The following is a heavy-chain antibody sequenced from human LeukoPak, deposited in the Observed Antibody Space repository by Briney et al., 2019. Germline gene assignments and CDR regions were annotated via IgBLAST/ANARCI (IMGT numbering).Heavy chain of an antibody. CDR3: ARETTTALLWFGELSEPRVENDAFDI. Sequence: SVKVSCKASGYTFTGYGISWVRQAPGQGLEWMGGIIPIFGTANYAQKFQGRVTITADESTSTAYMELSSLRSEDTAVYYCARETTTALLWFGELSEPRVENDAFDIWGHGTMVTVSS. V-gene: IGHV1-69*13. CDR2: IIPIFGTA. CDR1: GYTFTGYG. D-gene: IGHD3-10*01. J-gene: IGHJ3*02.